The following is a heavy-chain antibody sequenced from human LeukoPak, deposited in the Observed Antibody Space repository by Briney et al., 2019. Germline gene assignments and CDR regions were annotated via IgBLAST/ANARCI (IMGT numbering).Heavy chain of an antibody. V-gene: IGHV4-59*01. CDR2: IYYSGST. CDR3: ARDPTTDYYDFWSGYYFYGMDV. CDR1: GGSISSYY. D-gene: IGHD3-3*01. Sequence: SETLSLTCTVSGGSISSYYWSWIRQPPGKGLEWIGYIYYSGSTNYNPSLKSRVTISVDTSKNQFSLKLSSVTAADTAVYYCARDPTTDYYDFWSGYYFYGMDVWGQETTDTVSS. J-gene: IGHJ6*02.